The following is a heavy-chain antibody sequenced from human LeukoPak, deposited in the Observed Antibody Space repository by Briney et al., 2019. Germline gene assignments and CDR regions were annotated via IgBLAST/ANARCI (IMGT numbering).Heavy chain of an antibody. CDR1: GGTFSSYA. V-gene: IGHV1-69*13. Sequence: SVKVSCKTSGGTFSSYAISWVRQAPGQGLEWMGGIIPIFGTANYAQKFQGRVTITADESTSTAYMELSSLRSEDTAVYYCARSSAFQVVAAIPNWFDPWGQGTLVAVSS. CDR2: IIPIFGTA. D-gene: IGHD2-15*01. CDR3: ARSSAFQVVAAIPNWFDP. J-gene: IGHJ5*02.